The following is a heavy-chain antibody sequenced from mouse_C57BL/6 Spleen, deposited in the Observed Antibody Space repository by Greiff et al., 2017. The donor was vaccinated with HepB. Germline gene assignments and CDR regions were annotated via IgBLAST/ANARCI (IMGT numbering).Heavy chain of an antibody. J-gene: IGHJ2*01. V-gene: IGHV1-80*01. D-gene: IGHD1-1*01. CDR1: GYAFSSYW. CDR3: ARRIYYGSSYGYFDY. CDR2: IYPGDGDT. Sequence: VQLQQSGAELVKPGASVKISCKASGYAFSSYWMNWVKQRPGKGLEWIGQIYPGDGDTNYNGKFKGKATLTADKSSSTAYMQLSSLTSEDSAVYFCARRIYYGSSYGYFDYWGQGTTLTVSS.